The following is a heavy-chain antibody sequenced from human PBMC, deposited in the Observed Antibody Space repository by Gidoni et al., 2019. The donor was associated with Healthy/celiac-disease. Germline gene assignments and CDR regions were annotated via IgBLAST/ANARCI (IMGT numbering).Heavy chain of an antibody. CDR2: IDPSDSYT. D-gene: IGHD5-12*01. Sequence: EVQLVQSGAEVKKPGESLRISCKGSGYSFTSYWISWVRQMPGKGLEWMGRIDPSDSYTNYSPSFQGHVTISADKSISTAYLQWSSLKASDTAMYYCARTFPSPMATIQGGEDSFGHYFDYWGQGTLVTVSS. CDR3: ARTFPSPMATIQGGEDSFGHYFDY. V-gene: IGHV5-10-1*01. CDR1: GYSFTSYW. J-gene: IGHJ4*02.